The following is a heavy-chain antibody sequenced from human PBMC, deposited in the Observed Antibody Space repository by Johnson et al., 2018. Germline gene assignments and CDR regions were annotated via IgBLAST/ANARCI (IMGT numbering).Heavy chain of an antibody. V-gene: IGHV3-74*02. J-gene: IGHJ3*02. CDR3: ARSPPLSKEAFDI. CDR1: GFTFSSYW. Sequence: VQLVESGGGLVQPGGSLRLSCAASGFTFSSYWMHWVRQVPGKGLVWVSRINSDGSSTSYADSVKGRFTTSRDNAKNTLYLQMNSLRAEDTAVYYCARSPPLSKEAFDIWGQGTMVTVSS. D-gene: IGHD2-2*01. CDR2: INSDGSST.